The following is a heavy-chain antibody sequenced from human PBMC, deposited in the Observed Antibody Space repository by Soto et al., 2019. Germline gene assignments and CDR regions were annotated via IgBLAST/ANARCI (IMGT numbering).Heavy chain of an antibody. J-gene: IGHJ4*02. CDR3: ARGGGRVAILDY. D-gene: IGHD3-16*01. V-gene: IGHV3-23*01. CDR2: LSSDSRDK. Sequence: EVQLLESGGGLLQPGGSLRLYCAASGFTFSSYAMSWVRQAPGKGLDWVSGLSSDSRDKYTADSVKGRLTISRDNSKNTLFQQITSLRAEDTAIYYCARGGGRVAILDYWGQGTLVTVSS. CDR1: GFTFSSYA.